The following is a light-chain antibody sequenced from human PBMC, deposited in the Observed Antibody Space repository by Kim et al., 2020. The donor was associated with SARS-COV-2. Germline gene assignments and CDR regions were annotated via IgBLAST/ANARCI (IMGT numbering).Light chain of an antibody. CDR2: END. Sequence: PGQQVTTACSGSSANNGNNYVSWYQQLPGTAPKLLIYENDKRPSGIPDRFSGATSGTSATLGITGLQTGDEADYYCGTWDSSLSAVFGGGTQLTVL. CDR1: SANNGNNY. J-gene: IGLJ2*01. CDR3: GTWDSSLSAV. V-gene: IGLV1-51*01.